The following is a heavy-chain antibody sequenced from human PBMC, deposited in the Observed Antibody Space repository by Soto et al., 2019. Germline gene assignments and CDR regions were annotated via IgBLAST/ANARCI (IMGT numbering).Heavy chain of an antibody. V-gene: IGHV3-73*02. J-gene: IGHJ4*02. CDR3: SRDDADWLFN. CDR1: GFTFGGSA. CDR2: IGSRGNSYAT. D-gene: IGHD4-17*01. Sequence: EVQLVESGGGVVQPGGSLKLSCAASGFTFGGSAMQWVRQASGEGLEWLGRIGSRGNSYATAYAASVKDRFTISRDDSKNTAFLQMNNLKTEVTAVYYCSRDDADWLFNWGQGALVTVSS.